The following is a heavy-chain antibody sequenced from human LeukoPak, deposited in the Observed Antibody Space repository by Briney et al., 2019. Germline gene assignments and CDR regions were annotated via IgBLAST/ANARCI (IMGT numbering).Heavy chain of an antibody. Sequence: GGSLRLSCAASGFTFSSYAMHWVRQAPGKGLEWVAFVHYDGSNNYYTDSVKGRFTISRDNSKNTLYLQMNTLRADDTAVYYCASCGYSYGYYYYYYYMDVWGKGTTVTVSS. CDR1: GFTFSSYA. CDR2: VHYDGSNN. CDR3: ASCGYSYGYYYYYYYMDV. V-gene: IGHV3-30*02. D-gene: IGHD5-18*01. J-gene: IGHJ6*03.